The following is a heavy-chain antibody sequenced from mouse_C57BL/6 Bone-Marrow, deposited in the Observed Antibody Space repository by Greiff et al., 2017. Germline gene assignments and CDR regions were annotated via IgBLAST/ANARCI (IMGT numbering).Heavy chain of an antibody. V-gene: IGHV1-69*01. CDR3: AREVGGGFAY. CDR2: FDPSDSYT. CDR1: GYTFTSYW. J-gene: IGHJ3*01. Sequence: QVQLQQPGAELVMPGASVKLSCKASGYTFTSYWMHWVKQRPGQGLEWIGEFDPSDSYTNYNQKFKGKSTLTVDKSSSTAYMQLSSLTSEDSAVYYCAREVGGGFAYWGQGTLVTVSA. D-gene: IGHD1-1*02.